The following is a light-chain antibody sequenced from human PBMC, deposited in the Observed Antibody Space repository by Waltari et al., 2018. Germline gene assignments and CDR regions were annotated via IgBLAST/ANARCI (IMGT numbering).Light chain of an antibody. CDR3: QQRSHLVT. CDR1: QSVSTY. J-gene: IGKJ4*01. V-gene: IGKV3-11*01. CDR2: DAF. Sequence: ELVLTQSPATLSLSPGETATLSCRASQSVSTYLAWYQHKPGQAPRLLIYDAFNRATGIPARFSGSGSGTDFTLTISGLEPEDFAVYFCQQRSHLVTFGGGTKVEIK.